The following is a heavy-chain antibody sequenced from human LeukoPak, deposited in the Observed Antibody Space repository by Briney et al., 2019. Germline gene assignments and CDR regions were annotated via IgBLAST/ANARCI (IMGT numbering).Heavy chain of an antibody. Sequence: GGSLRLSCSASGFTFSSKTVHWVRQAPGKGLEDVSGISSNGGRTYYADSVKGRFTISRDNSKNTLYLQMSSLRDEDTAVYYCVKEQDYGDSPFDYWGQGTLVTVSS. CDR2: ISSNGGRT. D-gene: IGHD4-17*01. V-gene: IGHV3-64D*09. J-gene: IGHJ4*02. CDR1: GFTFSSKT. CDR3: VKEQDYGDSPFDY.